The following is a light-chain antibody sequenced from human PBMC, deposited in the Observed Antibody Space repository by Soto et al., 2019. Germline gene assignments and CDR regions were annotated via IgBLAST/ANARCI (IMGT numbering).Light chain of an antibody. Sequence: DIQITQSPSTLSASVGDRVTITCRASQSISSWLAWYQQKPGKAPKLLIYKASSLESGVPSRFSGSGSGTEFTLTISSLQPDDFATYYCQQYNKGFGQGTKVDIK. V-gene: IGKV1-5*03. CDR2: KAS. CDR3: QQYNKG. CDR1: QSISSW. J-gene: IGKJ1*01.